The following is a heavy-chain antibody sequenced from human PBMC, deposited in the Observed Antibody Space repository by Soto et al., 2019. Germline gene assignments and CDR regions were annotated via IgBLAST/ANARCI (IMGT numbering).Heavy chain of an antibody. J-gene: IGHJ6*02. CDR1: GGTFSSYT. V-gene: IGHV1-69*08. D-gene: IGHD6-19*01. Sequence: QVQLVQSGAEVKKPGSSVKVSCKASGGTFSSYTISWVRQAPGQGLEWMGRIIPILGIANYAQKFQGRVTITADKSTSTAYMELSSLRSEDTAVYYCARDWGIAVAGTEYGMDVWGQGTTVTVSS. CDR2: IIPILGIA. CDR3: ARDWGIAVAGTEYGMDV.